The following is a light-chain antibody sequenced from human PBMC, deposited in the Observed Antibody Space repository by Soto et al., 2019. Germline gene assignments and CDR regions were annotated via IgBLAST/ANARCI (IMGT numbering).Light chain of an antibody. V-gene: IGKV1-39*01. CDR3: QQTYRTPPAT. CDR2: AAS. J-gene: IGKJ1*01. Sequence: DVQMTQSPSSLSASVGDRVTITCRASQTISNYLNWYQQNPRKDPNLLIYAASSLQIRVPSSFSVSRYETDFILIISSLRPEDFATYFCQQTYRTPPATFGQGNKVDIK. CDR1: QTISNY.